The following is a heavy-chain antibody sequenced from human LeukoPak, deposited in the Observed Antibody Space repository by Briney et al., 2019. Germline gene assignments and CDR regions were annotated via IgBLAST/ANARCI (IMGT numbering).Heavy chain of an antibody. J-gene: IGHJ3*02. V-gene: IGHV3-21*01. CDR2: ISSSSSYI. Sequence: GGSLRLSCAASGFTFSSYWMNWARQAPGKGLEWVSSISSSSSYIYYADSVKGRFTISRDNAKNSLYLQMNSLRAEDTAVYYCARDQTYYDFWSGYYSRGDDDAFDIWGQGTMVTVSS. CDR1: GFTFSSYW. CDR3: ARDQTYYDFWSGYYSRGDDDAFDI. D-gene: IGHD3-3*01.